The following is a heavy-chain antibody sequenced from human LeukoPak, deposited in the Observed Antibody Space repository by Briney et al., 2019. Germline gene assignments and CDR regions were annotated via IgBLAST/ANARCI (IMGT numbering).Heavy chain of an antibody. CDR1: GGSVSSYY. CDR2: FYYSGST. V-gene: IGHV4-59*02. J-gene: IGHJ4*02. D-gene: IGHD6-19*01. CDR3: ARVELLGSSGWPFDY. Sequence: SETLSLTCSVSGGSVSSYYCSWIRQPPGKGLEWIGYFYYSGSTNYNPSLKSRVTISVDTSKNQFSLKLSSVTAADTAVYYCARVELLGSSGWPFDYWGQGTLVTVSS.